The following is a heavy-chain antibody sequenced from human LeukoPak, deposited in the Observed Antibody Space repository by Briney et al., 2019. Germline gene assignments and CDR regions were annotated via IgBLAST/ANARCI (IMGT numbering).Heavy chain of an antibody. V-gene: IGHV1-2*02. D-gene: IGHD1-7*01. CDR1: GYTFTGYY. J-gene: IGHJ6*03. Sequence: ASVTASCKASGYTFTGYYMHWVRQAPGQGLEWMGWINPNSGGTNYAQKFQGRVTMTRDTSISTAYMELSRLRSDDTAVYYCARAESWNYLEYYYYYMDVWGKGTTVTVSS. CDR2: INPNSGGT. CDR3: ARAESWNYLEYYYYYMDV.